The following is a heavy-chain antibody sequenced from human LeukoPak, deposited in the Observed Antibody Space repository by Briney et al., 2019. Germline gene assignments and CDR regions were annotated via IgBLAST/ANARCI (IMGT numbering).Heavy chain of an antibody. CDR1: GLTFSNYA. D-gene: IGHD1-26*01. V-gene: IGHV3-23*01. Sequence: PGGSLRLSCAASGLTFSNYAMSWVRQAPGKGLEWVSGISDSGGSTHYADSVKGRFTISRDNAKNTLYLQMNSLRAEDTAVYYCARVSSGSYFGYYYYYMDVWGKGTTVTVSS. CDR2: ISDSGGST. CDR3: ARVSSGSYFGYYYYYMDV. J-gene: IGHJ6*03.